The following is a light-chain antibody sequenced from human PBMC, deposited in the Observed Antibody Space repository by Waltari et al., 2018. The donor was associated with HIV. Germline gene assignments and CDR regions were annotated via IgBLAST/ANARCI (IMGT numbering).Light chain of an antibody. Sequence: DIQMTQSPSTLSASVGDRVTITCRASQSIGNWLAWYQQKPGRSPRLLLYKASNLQSGVPSRFSGSGSETEFTLTISSLQPDDSATYFCQQYNIYPDYNFGQGTKLEIK. CDR1: QSIGNW. CDR2: KAS. J-gene: IGKJ2*01. V-gene: IGKV1-5*03. CDR3: QQYNIYPDYN.